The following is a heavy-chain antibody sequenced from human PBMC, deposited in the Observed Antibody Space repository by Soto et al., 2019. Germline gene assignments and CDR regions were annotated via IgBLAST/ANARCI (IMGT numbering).Heavy chain of an antibody. J-gene: IGHJ4*02. CDR1: GFTFSSYG. Sequence: PGGSLRLSCAASGFTFSSYGMHWVRQAPGKGLEWVAVISYDGSNKYYADSVKGRFTISRDNSKNTLYLQMNSLRAEDTAVYYCAKGTHIDYWGQGTLVTVSS. CDR3: AKGTHIDY. V-gene: IGHV3-30*18. CDR2: ISYDGSNK.